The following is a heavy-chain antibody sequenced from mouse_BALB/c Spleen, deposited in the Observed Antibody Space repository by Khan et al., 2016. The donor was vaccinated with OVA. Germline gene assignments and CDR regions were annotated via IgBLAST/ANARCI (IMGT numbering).Heavy chain of an antibody. D-gene: IGHD1-2*01. CDR3: ARRNYFGYTFAY. V-gene: IGHV1-77*01. J-gene: IGHJ3*01. Sequence: QVQLQQSGAELARPGASVKLSCKASGYTFTDYYINWVKQRTGQGLEWIGEISPGSGDTYYNERFKGQATLTADQSSSTAYMQLSSLTSEAYAVYFCARRNYFGYTFAYWGQGTLVAVSA. CDR1: GYTFTDYY. CDR2: ISPGSGDT.